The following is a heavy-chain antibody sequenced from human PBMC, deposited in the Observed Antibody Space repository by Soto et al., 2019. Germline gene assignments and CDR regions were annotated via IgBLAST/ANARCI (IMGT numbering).Heavy chain of an antibody. V-gene: IGHV4-34*01. D-gene: IGHD1-1*01. CDR1: CGYFSGYY. Sequence: PSETLSLTCAVYCGYFSGYYWSCISQPPWKGLEWIVEINHSGSTNYNPSLKSRVTISVDTSKNQFSLKLSSVTAADTAVYYCARVNKGGHNSKYYYYYYRMEVWGQGTTVTLSS. CDR3: ARVNKGGHNSKYYYYYYRMEV. J-gene: IGHJ6*01. CDR2: INHSGST.